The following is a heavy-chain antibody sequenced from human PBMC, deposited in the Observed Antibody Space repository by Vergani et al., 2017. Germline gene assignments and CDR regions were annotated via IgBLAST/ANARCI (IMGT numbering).Heavy chain of an antibody. CDR1: GGSISSSNW. V-gene: IGHV4-4*02. CDR2: IYHSGSN. D-gene: IGHD3-3*01. J-gene: IGHJ6*02. Sequence: QVQLQESGPGLVKPSGTLSLTCAVSGGSISSSNWWSWVRQPPGKGLEWIGEIYHSGSNNYNPSLKSRVTISVDTSKNQFPLKLSSVTAADTAVYYCARDPGGVVTPGGMDVWGQGTTVTVSS. CDR3: ARDPGGVVTPGGMDV.